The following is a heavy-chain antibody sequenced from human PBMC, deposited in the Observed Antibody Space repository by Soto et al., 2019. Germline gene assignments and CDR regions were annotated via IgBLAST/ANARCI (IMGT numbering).Heavy chain of an antibody. CDR3: ARKVLGSTSRPDWWYFDL. Sequence: EVQLLESGGGLVQPGGSLRLSCVGSGFTFINYAMNWVRQTPGKGLEWVSTISGGGDRAFAAETGKGRFTTSRDNSKNTVNLQMNSLRADDTAVYYCARKVLGSTSRPDWWYFDLWGRGTLVTVSS. D-gene: IGHD2-2*01. J-gene: IGHJ2*01. CDR1: GFTFINYA. CDR2: ISGGGDRA. V-gene: IGHV3-23*01.